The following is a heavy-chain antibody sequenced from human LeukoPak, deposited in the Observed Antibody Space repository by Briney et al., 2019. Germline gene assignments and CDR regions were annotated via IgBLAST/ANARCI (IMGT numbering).Heavy chain of an antibody. CDR3: ARRSAMVSYYSYGMDV. CDR1: GGPISSRSYF. D-gene: IGHD5-18*01. CDR2: IYFSGST. V-gene: IGHV4-39*01. J-gene: IGHJ6*02. Sequence: SETLSLTCTVSGGPISSRSYFWGWIRQPPGKGLEWIGSIYFSGSTSYNPSLKSRVTISVDMSKKQFSLRLSAVTAADTAVYYCARRSAMVSYYSYGMDVWGQGTTVTVSS.